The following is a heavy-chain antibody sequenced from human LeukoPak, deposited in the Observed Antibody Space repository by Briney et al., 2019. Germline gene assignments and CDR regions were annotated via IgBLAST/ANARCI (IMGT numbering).Heavy chain of an antibody. J-gene: IGHJ4*02. Sequence: PGGSPRLSCAASGFTFSSYAMSWVRQAPGKGLEWVSTVSGGGVTTYYADSAKGRFTISRDNSKNTLYLQMNSLTAEDTAVYYRPKQSYASGWNPFDYWGQGILVTVSS. V-gene: IGHV3-23*01. CDR2: VSGGGVTT. D-gene: IGHD6-19*01. CDR3: PKQSYASGWNPFDY. CDR1: GFTFSSYA.